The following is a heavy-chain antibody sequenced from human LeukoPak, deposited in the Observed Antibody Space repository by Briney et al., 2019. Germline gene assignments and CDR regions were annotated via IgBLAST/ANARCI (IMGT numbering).Heavy chain of an antibody. J-gene: IGHJ5*02. CDR3: ARSSYQLLYWFDP. D-gene: IGHD2-2*01. CDR2: IYYSGST. Sequence: SETLSLTRTVSGGSISSYYWSWIRQPPGKGLEWIGYIYYSGSTNYNPSLKSRVTISVDTSKNQFSLKLSSVTAADTAVYYCARSSYQLLYWFDPWGQGTLVTVSS. V-gene: IGHV4-59*08. CDR1: GGSISSYY.